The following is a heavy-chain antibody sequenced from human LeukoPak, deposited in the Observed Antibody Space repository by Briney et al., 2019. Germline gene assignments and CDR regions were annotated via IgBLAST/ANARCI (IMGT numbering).Heavy chain of an antibody. CDR2: INHSGST. V-gene: IGHV4-34*01. CDR3: ARDIVVVPAAIRPSYYYYGMDV. CDR1: GGSFSGYY. J-gene: IGHJ6*02. Sequence: PSETLSLTCAVYGGSFSGYYWSWIRQPPGKGLEWIGEINHSGSTNYNPSLKSRVTISVDKSKNQFSLKLSSVTAADTAVYYCARDIVVVPAAIRPSYYYYGMDVWGQGTTVTVSS. D-gene: IGHD2-2*02.